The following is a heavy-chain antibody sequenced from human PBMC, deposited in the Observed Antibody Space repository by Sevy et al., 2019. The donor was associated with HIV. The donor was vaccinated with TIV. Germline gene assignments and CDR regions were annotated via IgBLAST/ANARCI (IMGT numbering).Heavy chain of an antibody. CDR3: AQDMRETPGGGYFDY. CDR2: ISWNSGSI. D-gene: IGHD3-16*01. Sequence: GGSLRLSCAASGFTFDDYAMHWVRQAPGKGLEWVSGISWNSGSIGYADSVKGRFTISRENAKNSLYLQMNSLRAEDTALYYCAQDMRETPGGGYFDYWRQGTLVTVSS. J-gene: IGHJ4*02. V-gene: IGHV3-9*01. CDR1: GFTFDDYA.